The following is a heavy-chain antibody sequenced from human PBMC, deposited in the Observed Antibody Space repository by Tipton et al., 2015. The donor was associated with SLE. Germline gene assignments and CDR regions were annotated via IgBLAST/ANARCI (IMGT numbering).Heavy chain of an antibody. V-gene: IGHV1-18*01. CDR3: ARPGYCSSTGCPRVWFDP. CDR1: GYTFTSYG. Sequence: QLVQSGPEVKKPGASVKVSCKASGYTFTSYGISWVRQAPGQGLEWMGWISAYNGNTNYAQKLQGRVTMTTDTSTSTAYMELRSLRSDDTAVYYCARPGYCSSTGCPRVWFDPWGQGTLVTVSS. CDR2: ISAYNGNT. J-gene: IGHJ5*02. D-gene: IGHD2-2*01.